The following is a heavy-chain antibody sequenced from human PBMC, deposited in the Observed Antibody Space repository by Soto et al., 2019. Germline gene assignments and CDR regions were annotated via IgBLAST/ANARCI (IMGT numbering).Heavy chain of an antibody. CDR2: ITSNGGNT. Sequence: EVQLVESGGGLVQPGGSLRLSCAASGFTFSSYAMHWVRQAPGKGLEYVSDITSNGGNTDYASSVKGRFTISRDNSKITLYLQMGSLRAEDMAVYYCARRIPFGYGMDVWGQGTTVTVSS. CDR1: GFTFSSYA. J-gene: IGHJ6*02. CDR3: ARRIPFGYGMDV. V-gene: IGHV3-64*01. D-gene: IGHD2-21*01.